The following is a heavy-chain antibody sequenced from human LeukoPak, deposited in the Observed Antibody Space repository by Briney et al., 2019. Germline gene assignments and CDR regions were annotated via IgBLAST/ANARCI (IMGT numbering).Heavy chain of an antibody. CDR2: ISGSGGST. CDR1: GFTFSSYS. CDR3: AKGHGYNPDYFDY. J-gene: IGHJ4*02. V-gene: IGHV3-23*01. Sequence: TGGSLRLSCAASGFTFSSYSMNWVRQAPGKGLEWVSAISGSGGSTYYADSVKGRFTISRDNSKNTLYLQMNSLRAEDTAVYYCAKGHGYNPDYFDYWGQGTLVTVSS. D-gene: IGHD5-24*01.